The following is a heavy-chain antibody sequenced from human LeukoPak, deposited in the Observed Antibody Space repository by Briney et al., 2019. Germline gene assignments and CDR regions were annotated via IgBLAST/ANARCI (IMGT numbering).Heavy chain of an antibody. D-gene: IGHD4-17*01. CDR2: ISAYNGNT. CDR3: ARGGKYYGDYWYFDL. J-gene: IGHJ2*01. V-gene: IGHV1-18*04. Sequence: ASVKVSCKASGYTFTSYGISWVRQAPGQGLEWMGWISAYNGNTNYAQKLQGRVTMTTDTSTSTAYMELRSLRSDDTAVYYCARGGKYYGDYWYFDLWGRGTLVTVSS. CDR1: GYTFTSYG.